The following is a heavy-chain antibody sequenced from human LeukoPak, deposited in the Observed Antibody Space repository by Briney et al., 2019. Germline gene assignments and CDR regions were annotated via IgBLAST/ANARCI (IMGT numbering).Heavy chain of an antibody. J-gene: IGHJ4*02. CDR3: ARDEISSGAFDY. V-gene: IGHV4-30-4*01. CDR1: GGSISSGDYY. Sequence: SQTLSLTCTVSGGSISSGDYYWSWIRQSPGKGLEWIGYIYYSGSTYYNPSLKSRVTISVDTSKNQFSLKLSSVTAADTAVYYCARDEISSGAFDYWGQGTLVTVSS. D-gene: IGHD6-19*01. CDR2: IYYSGST.